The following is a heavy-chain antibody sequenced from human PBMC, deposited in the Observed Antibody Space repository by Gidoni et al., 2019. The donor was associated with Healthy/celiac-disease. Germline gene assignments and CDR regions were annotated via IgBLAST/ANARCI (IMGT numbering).Heavy chain of an antibody. V-gene: IGHV4-34*01. CDR3: ARVSYYDFWSGYYLHDAFDI. J-gene: IGHJ3*02. D-gene: IGHD3-3*01. CDR1: VWSFSGYY. CDR2: INHSGST. Sequence: QVQLQQWGAGLLKPSETLSLTCAVYVWSFSGYYWSWIRQPPGKGLEWIGEINHSGSTNYNPSLKSRVTISVDTSKNQFSLKLSSVTAADTAVYYCARVSYYDFWSGYYLHDAFDIWGQGTMVTVSS.